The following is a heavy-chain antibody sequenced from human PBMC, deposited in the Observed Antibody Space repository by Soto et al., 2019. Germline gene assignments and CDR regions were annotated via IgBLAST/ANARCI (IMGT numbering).Heavy chain of an antibody. CDR1: GGSVSSGSYY. J-gene: IGHJ6*02. V-gene: IGHV4-61*01. CDR3: ARKPPYYYGMDV. Sequence: QVQLQESGPGLVKPSETLSLTYTVSGGSVSSGSYYWSRIRQPPGNGLEWIGYIYYSGSTNYNPSLKSRVTISVDTSKNQFSLKLSSVTAADTAVYYCARKPPYYYGMDVWGQGTTVTVSS. CDR2: IYYSGST.